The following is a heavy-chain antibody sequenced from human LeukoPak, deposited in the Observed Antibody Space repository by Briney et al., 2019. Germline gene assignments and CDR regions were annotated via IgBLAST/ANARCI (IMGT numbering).Heavy chain of an antibody. CDR2: INHSGST. V-gene: IGHV4-34*01. D-gene: IGHD6-13*01. CDR3: ARLPAAADVDY. Sequence: SETLSLTCAVYGGSFSGYYWSWIRQPPGKGLEWIGEINHSGSTNYNPSLKSRVTISVDTSKNQFSLKLSSVTAADTAVYYCARLPAAADVDYWGQGTLVTVSS. CDR1: GGSFSGYY. J-gene: IGHJ4*02.